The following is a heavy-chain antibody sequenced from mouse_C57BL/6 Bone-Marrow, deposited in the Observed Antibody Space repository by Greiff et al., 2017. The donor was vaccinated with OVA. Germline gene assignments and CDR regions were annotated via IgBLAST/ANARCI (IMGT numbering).Heavy chain of an antibody. CDR2: IDPSDSYT. CDR3: AREQTGFAY. V-gene: IGHV1-59*01. CDR1: GYTFTSYW. J-gene: IGHJ3*01. Sequence: QVQLKQSGAELVRPGTSVKLSCKASGYTFTSYWMHWVKQRPGQGLEWIGVIDPSDSYTNYNQKFKGKATLTVDTSSSTAYMQLSSLTSEDSAVYYCAREQTGFAYWGQGTLVTVSA.